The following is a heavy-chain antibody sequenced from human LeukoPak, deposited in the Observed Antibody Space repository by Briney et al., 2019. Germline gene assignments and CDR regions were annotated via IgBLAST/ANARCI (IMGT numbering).Heavy chain of an antibody. D-gene: IGHD3-22*01. CDR1: GESFSGYY. CDR2: INHSGST. CDR3: ASLVYYYDSSGYYHSFDY. J-gene: IGHJ4*02. V-gene: IGHV4-34*01. Sequence: TSETLSLTCAVYGESFSGYYWSWIRQPPGKGLEWIGEINHSGSTNYNPSLKSRVTISVDTSKNQFSLKLSSVTAADTAVYYCASLVYYYDSSGYYHSFDYWGQGTLVTVSS.